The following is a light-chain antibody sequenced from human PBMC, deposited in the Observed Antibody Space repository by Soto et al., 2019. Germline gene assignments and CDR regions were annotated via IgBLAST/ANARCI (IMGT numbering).Light chain of an antibody. CDR3: QQRSNWLT. CDR2: GAS. J-gene: IGKJ4*01. V-gene: IGKV3-11*01. CDR1: QSVSSY. Sequence: EIVLTQSPATLSLSPGERATLSCRASQSVSSYLAWYQQKPGQAPRLLIYGASNRATGIPARFSGSGSGTDFTLTISSLEPEDSAVYYCQQRSNWLTFGGGTKVEIQ.